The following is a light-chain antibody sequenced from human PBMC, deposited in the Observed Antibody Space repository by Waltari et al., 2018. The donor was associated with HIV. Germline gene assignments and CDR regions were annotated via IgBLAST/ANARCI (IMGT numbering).Light chain of an antibody. Sequence: QLVLTQSPSASASLGAPVKLTCTLDSGHSRYAIAWHQHQPEKGPRFLLKVNNDGSHIKGEGIPDRFSGSSSGAERYLDISSLQSDDEAEYYCQTWDTAVRVFGGGTKVTVL. CDR3: QTWDTAVRV. CDR1: SGHSRYA. J-gene: IGLJ3*02. V-gene: IGLV4-69*02. CDR2: VNNDGSH.